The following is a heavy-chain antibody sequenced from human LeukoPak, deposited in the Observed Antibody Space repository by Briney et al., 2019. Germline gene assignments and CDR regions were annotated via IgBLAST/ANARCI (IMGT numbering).Heavy chain of an antibody. CDR2: ISGSGGST. D-gene: IGHD3-22*01. V-gene: IGHV3-23*01. CDR1: GFTFSSYS. Sequence: PGGSLRLSCAASGFTFSSYSMNWVRQAPGKGLEWVSAISGSGGSTYYADSVKGRFTISRDNSKNTLYLQMNSLRAEDTAVYYCAKAGTWYYYDSSGYFDIWGQGTMVTVSS. J-gene: IGHJ3*02. CDR3: AKAGTWYYYDSSGYFDI.